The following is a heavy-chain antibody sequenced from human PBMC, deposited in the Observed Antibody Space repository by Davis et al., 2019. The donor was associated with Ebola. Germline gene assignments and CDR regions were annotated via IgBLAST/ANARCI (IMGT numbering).Heavy chain of an antibody. D-gene: IGHD1-20*01. CDR3: DRGGTRYNSFDDGFDL. CDR2: MNSDGSST. V-gene: IGHV3-74*01. CDR1: GFSVRDYW. J-gene: IGHJ3*01. Sequence: PGGSLRLSCVASGFSVRDYWMHWVRQAPGKGLVWVSRMNSDGSSTSYADSVKGRFTISRDNSKSTLYLQLDSLRAEDTAVYYCDRGGTRYNSFDDGFDLWGQGTMVTVSS.